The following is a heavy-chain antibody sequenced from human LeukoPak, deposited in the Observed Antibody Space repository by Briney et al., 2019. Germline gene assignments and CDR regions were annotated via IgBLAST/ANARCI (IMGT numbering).Heavy chain of an antibody. Sequence: PGGSLRPSSAASGFTPSSYWMGWVRQAPGKGLEWVANIKQDGSEKYYVGSVKGRFTISRDNAKNSLYLQMNSLRAEDTAVYYCARVGDGWVYYYYMDVWGKGTTVTVSS. J-gene: IGHJ6*03. D-gene: IGHD3-16*01. CDR3: ARVGDGWVYYYYMDV. CDR1: GFTPSSYW. V-gene: IGHV3-7*01. CDR2: IKQDGSEK.